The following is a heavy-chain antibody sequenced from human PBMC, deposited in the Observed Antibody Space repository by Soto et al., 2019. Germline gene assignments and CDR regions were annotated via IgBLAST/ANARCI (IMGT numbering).Heavy chain of an antibody. Sequence: ASVKVSCKASGYTFTSYYMHWVRQAPGQGLEWMGIINPSGGSTSYAQKFQGRVTMTRDTSTSTVYMELSSLRSEDTAVYYCARDPDELGVSRGDYYYYGMDVWGQGTTVTVSS. CDR2: INPSGGST. J-gene: IGHJ6*02. CDR1: GYTFTSYY. CDR3: ARDPDELGVSRGDYYYYGMDV. D-gene: IGHD2-8*01. V-gene: IGHV1-46*01.